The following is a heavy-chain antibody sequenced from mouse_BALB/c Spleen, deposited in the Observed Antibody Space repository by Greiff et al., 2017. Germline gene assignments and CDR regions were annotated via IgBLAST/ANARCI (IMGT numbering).Heavy chain of an antibody. CDR1: GFNIKDTY. Sequence: EVQLQQSGAELVKPGASVKLSCTASGFNIKDTYMHWVKQRPEQGLEWIGRIDPANGNTKYDPKFQGKATITADTSSNTAYLQLSSLTSEDTAVYYCAPPDGYYGYFDVWGAGTTVTVSS. V-gene: IGHV14-3*02. CDR3: APPDGYYGYFDV. D-gene: IGHD2-3*01. CDR2: IDPANGNT. J-gene: IGHJ1*01.